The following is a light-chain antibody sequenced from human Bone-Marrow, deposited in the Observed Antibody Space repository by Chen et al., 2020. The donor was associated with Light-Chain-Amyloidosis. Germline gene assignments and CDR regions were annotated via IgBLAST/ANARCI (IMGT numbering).Light chain of an antibody. V-gene: IGLV3-25*03. CDR1: DLPTKY. J-gene: IGLJ2*01. CDR3: QSADSSGTYEVR. CDR2: RDT. Sequence: ELTQPPSVSVSPGQTARITCSGDDLPTKYAYWYQQKPGQAPVLVIHRDTERPSGISERFSGSSSGTTATLTISGVQAEDEADYHCQSADSSGTYEVRFGGGTKLTVL.